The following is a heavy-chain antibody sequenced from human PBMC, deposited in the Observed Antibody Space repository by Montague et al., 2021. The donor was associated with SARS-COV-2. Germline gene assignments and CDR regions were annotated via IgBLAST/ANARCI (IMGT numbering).Heavy chain of an antibody. CDR2: ISYDGSNK. Sequence: SLRLSCAASGSTFSRYGMHWVRQAPGKGLEWVAFISYDGSNKKYADSVKGRFTISRDNSKNTLYLQMNSLRAEDTAVYSCANLVVVAAGDDFEIWGQGTMVTVSS. J-gene: IGHJ3*02. V-gene: IGHV3-30*18. CDR1: GSTFSRYG. CDR3: ANLVVVAAGDDFEI. D-gene: IGHD2-21*01.